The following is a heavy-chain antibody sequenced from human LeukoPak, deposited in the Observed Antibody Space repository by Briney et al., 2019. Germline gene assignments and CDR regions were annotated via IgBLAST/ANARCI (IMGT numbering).Heavy chain of an antibody. J-gene: IGHJ5*02. CDR1: GYTFTSYG. V-gene: IGHV1-18*01. D-gene: IGHD3-10*01. CDR2: ISAYNGNT. CDR3: ARVSHVVRGVIWFDP. Sequence: ASVKVSCKASGYTFTSYGISWVRQAPGQGLEWMGWISAYNGNTNYAQKLQGRVTMTTDTSTSTAYMELRSLRSDDTAVYYCARVSHVVRGVIWFDPWGQGTLVTVSS.